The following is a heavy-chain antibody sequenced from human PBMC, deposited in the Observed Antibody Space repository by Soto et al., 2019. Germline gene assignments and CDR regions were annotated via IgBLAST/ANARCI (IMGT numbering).Heavy chain of an antibody. CDR1: GYSFNNFG. Sequence: QVQMEQSGDEVKKPGASVKVSCKASGYSFNNFGVTWVRQAPGQGLEWMGWISANNGKTNYAQEFQGRVTMTTDTPTSTGYTELSSLRSDNTAVDYCARDMYSYAGGGYSRYFPLWGRGTVVTVPS. J-gene: IGHJ2*01. D-gene: IGHD3-22*01. CDR2: ISANNGKT. CDR3: ARDMYSYAGGGYSRYFPL. V-gene: IGHV1-18*01.